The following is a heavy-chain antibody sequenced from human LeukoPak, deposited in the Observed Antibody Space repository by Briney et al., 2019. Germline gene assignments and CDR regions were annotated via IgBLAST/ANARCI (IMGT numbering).Heavy chain of an antibody. Sequence: GGSLRLSCAASGFTFSTYQMNWVRQAPGKGLEWVSYISGSGTTIYYADSVKGRFTISRDNAKNSLYLQMDSLRAEDAAVYYCARQFAYWGQGTLVTVSS. V-gene: IGHV3-48*03. CDR1: GFTFSTYQ. CDR3: ARQFAY. CDR2: ISGSGTTI. J-gene: IGHJ4*02.